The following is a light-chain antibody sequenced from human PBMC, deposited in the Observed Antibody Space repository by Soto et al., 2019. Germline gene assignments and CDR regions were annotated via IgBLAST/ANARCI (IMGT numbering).Light chain of an antibody. Sequence: DIQMTQSPSTVSASVGDRVSITCRASQSIGTWLAWYQQKPGKAPKLLIYDASTLDSGVPSRFSGSGSGTEFTLIINNLHPDDFATYYCHQYNSYFGQGTKLDIK. J-gene: IGKJ2*01. CDR2: DAS. CDR3: HQYNSY. V-gene: IGKV1-5*01. CDR1: QSIGTW.